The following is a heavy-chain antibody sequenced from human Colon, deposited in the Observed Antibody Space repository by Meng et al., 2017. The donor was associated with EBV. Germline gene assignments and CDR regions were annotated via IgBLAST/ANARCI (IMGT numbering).Heavy chain of an antibody. V-gene: IGHV4-4*02. CDR1: GTSISTSNW. CDR2: IYHNGQT. Sequence: QVLLQEPGAGLAKPSGALSLTCAVSGTSISTSNWWSWIRQSPDEGLGWIGAIYHNGQTNYNPSLKSRVSMSVDESKNEFSLNLKSVTAADTAVYYCARDGGVTHIPWGQGVLVTVSS. J-gene: IGHJ5*02. CDR3: ARDGGVTHIP. D-gene: IGHD2-8*02.